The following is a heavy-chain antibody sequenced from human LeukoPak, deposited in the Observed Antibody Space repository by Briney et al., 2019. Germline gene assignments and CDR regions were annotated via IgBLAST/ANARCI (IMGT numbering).Heavy chain of an antibody. CDR1: GFTFSSYW. Sequence: GGSLRLSCAASGFTFSSYWMSWVRQAPGKGLEWVANIKQDGSEKYYVDSVKGRFTISRDNAKNSLYLQMNSLRAEDTAVYYCASTQRAGIGRALDIWGQGTMVTVSS. D-gene: IGHD3-10*01. J-gene: IGHJ3*02. CDR3: ASTQRAGIGRALDI. V-gene: IGHV3-7*03. CDR2: IKQDGSEK.